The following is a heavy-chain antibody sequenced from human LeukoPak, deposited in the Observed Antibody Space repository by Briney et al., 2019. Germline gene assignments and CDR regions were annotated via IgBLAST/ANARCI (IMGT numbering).Heavy chain of an antibody. CDR2: INTNTGKP. D-gene: IGHD6-19*01. Sequence: GASVKVSCKASGYTLTNYAMNWLRQAPGQGLEWMGWINTNTGKPTYAQGFTERFVFSLDSSVNTAYLEISSLKTEDTAVYYCARDLRRTGWYEVYFDYWGQGTLVTVSS. CDR3: ARDLRRTGWYEVYFDY. J-gene: IGHJ4*02. V-gene: IGHV7-4-1*02. CDR1: GYTLTNYA.